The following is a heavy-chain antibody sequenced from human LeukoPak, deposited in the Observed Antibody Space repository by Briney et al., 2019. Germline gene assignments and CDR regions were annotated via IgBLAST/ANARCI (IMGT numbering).Heavy chain of an antibody. CDR1: GGSISSSSYY. CDR2: IYYSGST. D-gene: IGHD5-24*01. CDR3: ARHMGDGYNRNFDY. Sequence: PSETLSLTCTVSGGSISSSSYYWGWIRQPPGKGLEWIGSIYYSGSTYYNPSLKSRVTISADTSKNQFSLKLTSVTAADTAVYYCARHMGDGYNRNFDYWGQGTLVTVSS. V-gene: IGHV4-39*01. J-gene: IGHJ4*02.